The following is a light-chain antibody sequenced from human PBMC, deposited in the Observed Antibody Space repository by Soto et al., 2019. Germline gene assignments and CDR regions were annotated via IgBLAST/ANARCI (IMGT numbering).Light chain of an antibody. J-gene: IGKJ1*01. CDR2: GSS. Sequence: MSQSPGALSVSLGERATLSCRASQSVGSKLAWYRQKPGQPPGLLIHGSSTKPTRVPSRFSGSGSGTEFTLAISSMQSEDFVVYYCQQYNKWHRTFGQGTKVDI. V-gene: IGKV3-15*01. CDR3: QQYNKWHRT. CDR1: QSVGSK.